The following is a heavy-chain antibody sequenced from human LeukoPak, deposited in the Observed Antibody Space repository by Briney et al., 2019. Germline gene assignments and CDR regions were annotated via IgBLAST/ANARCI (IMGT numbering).Heavy chain of an antibody. J-gene: IGHJ4*02. V-gene: IGHV3-23*01. CDR2: ITSGGTT. CDR1: GFTFSNCV. Sequence: PGGSLRLSCAAAGFTFSNCVMSWVRQAPGKGLEWVSVITSGGTTYYAHSVKGRFTISRDNSKSTLFLQMNGLRAEDTAVYFCAKENYRGGWLDWWAQGMLVTVAS. CDR3: AKENYRGGWLDW. D-gene: IGHD6-19*01.